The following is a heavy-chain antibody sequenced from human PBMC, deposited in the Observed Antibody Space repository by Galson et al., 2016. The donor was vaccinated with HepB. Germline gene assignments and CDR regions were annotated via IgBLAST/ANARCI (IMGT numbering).Heavy chain of an antibody. D-gene: IGHD3-16*01. CDR2: IYYSGSA. Sequence: SETLSLTCTVSGGSISTSSYYWAWIRQPPGKGLEWIGSIYYSGSAYYNASLKSRVTLSVDTSKDQFSLNLTSVTAADTAIYYCTRDESSFGRGRWFDPWGPGTLVTVSS. J-gene: IGHJ5*02. CDR3: TRDESSFGRGRWFDP. V-gene: IGHV4-39*02. CDR1: GGSISTSSYY.